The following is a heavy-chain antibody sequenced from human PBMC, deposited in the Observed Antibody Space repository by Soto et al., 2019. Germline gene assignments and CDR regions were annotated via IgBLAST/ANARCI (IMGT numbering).Heavy chain of an antibody. J-gene: IGHJ3*02. CDR3: ASTNYYDSSGYYRGAFDI. D-gene: IGHD3-22*01. CDR2: ISYDGSNK. V-gene: IGHV3-30-3*01. Sequence: LRLSCAASGFTFSSYAMHWVRQAPGKGLEWVAVISYDGSNKYYADSVKGRFTISRDTSKNTLYLQMNSLRAEDTAVYYCASTNYYDSSGYYRGAFDIWGQGKMVTVSS. CDR1: GFTFSSYA.